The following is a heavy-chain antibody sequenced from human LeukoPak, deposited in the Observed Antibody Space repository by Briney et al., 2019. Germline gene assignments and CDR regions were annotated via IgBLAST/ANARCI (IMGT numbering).Heavy chain of an antibody. J-gene: IGHJ4*02. V-gene: IGHV1-8*01. CDR2: MNPNSGNT. Sequence: ASVKVSCKASGYTFTSYDIDWVLQATGQGLEWMGWMNPNSGNTGYVQKFQGRVTMTRNTSISTAYMELSSLRSEDTAVYYCASRGLYGYAYWGQGSLVTVSS. CDR1: GYTFTSYD. CDR3: ASRGLYGYAY. D-gene: IGHD2-8*02.